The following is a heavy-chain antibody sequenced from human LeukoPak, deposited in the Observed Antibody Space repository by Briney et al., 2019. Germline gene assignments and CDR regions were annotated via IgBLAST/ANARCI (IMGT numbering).Heavy chain of an antibody. V-gene: IGHV3-7*01. Sequence: PGGSLRLSCAASGFTFSSYWLSWVRQTPGKGLEWVANIKQDGSEKYYVDSVKGRFTISRDNAKNSLYLQMNSLRAEDTAVYYCARGASSSGYGYWGQGTLVTVSS. J-gene: IGHJ4*02. CDR1: GFTFSSYW. CDR2: IKQDGSEK. D-gene: IGHD3-22*01. CDR3: ARGASSSGYGY.